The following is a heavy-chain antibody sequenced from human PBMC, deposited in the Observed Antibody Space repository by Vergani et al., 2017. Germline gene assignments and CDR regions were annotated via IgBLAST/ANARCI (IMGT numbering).Heavy chain of an antibody. Sequence: QVQLVQSGAEVKKPGSSVKVSCKASGGTFSSYAISWVRQAPGQGLEWMGGIIPIFGTANYAQKFQGRVTITADESTSTAYMELSSLRSEETAVCYCAGVVIAVASTPTYYFDYWGQGTLVTVSS. V-gene: IGHV1-69*01. CDR2: IIPIFGTA. J-gene: IGHJ4*02. CDR3: AGVVIAVASTPTYYFDY. D-gene: IGHD6-19*01. CDR1: GGTFSSYA.